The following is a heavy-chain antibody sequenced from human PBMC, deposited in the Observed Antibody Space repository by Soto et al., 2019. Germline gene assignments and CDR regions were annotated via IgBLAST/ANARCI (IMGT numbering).Heavy chain of an antibody. CDR1: GGSISGYY. CDR3: AIDILGYGGNDCYPLDV. CDR2: MYNTGST. D-gene: IGHD2-21*02. V-gene: IGHV4-59*01. J-gene: IGHJ6*02. Sequence: SETLSLTCTVSGGSISGYYWSWIRQPPGKGLEWIGYMYNTGSTVYNPSFKSRVTISVDTSKNQFSLKLNSVTAADTAVYYCAIDILGYGGNDCYPLDVWGQGTTVTVSS.